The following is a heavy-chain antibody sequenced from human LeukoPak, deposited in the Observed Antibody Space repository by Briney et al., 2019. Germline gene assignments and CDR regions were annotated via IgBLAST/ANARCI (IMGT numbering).Heavy chain of an antibody. CDR1: GGSISSYY. V-gene: IGHV4-59*01. Sequence: SETLSLTCTVSGGSISSYYWSWLRQPPGKGLEWIGYIYYSGSTNYNPSLKSRVTIAVDTSKNQVSLKLSSVTAADTAVYYCARGGSYLSCDYWGQGTLVAVSS. D-gene: IGHD1-26*01. CDR2: IYYSGST. CDR3: ARGGSYLSCDY. J-gene: IGHJ4*02.